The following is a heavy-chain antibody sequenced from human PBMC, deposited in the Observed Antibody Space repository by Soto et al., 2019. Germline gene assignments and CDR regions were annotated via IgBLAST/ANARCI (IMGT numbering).Heavy chain of an antibody. J-gene: IGHJ6*02. CDR2: IILIFGTA. Sequence: SVKVSCKASGGSFSSYAINWMRQAPGQGPEWMGGIILIFGTAKYAQKFQGRVTITADESTSTVYMELSSLTSEDTAVYYCARETYSTNWYVYYHGMDVWGQGTTVTVSS. CDR1: GGSFSSYA. V-gene: IGHV1-69*13. CDR3: ARETYSTNWYVYYHGMDV. D-gene: IGHD2-2*01.